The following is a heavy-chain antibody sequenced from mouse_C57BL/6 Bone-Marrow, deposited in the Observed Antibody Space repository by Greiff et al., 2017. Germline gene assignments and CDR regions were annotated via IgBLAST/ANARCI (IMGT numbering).Heavy chain of an antibody. CDR1: GYTFTDYE. V-gene: IGHV1-15*01. CDR3: TRVDYYGSSYEYYAMDY. D-gene: IGHD1-1*01. CDR2: IDPETGGP. J-gene: IGHJ4*01. Sequence: VQLQQSGAELVRPGASVTLSCKASGYTFTDYEMHWVKQTPVHGLEWIGAIDPETGGPAYNQKFKGKAILTADKSSSTAYMELRSLTSEDSAVYYCTRVDYYGSSYEYYAMDYWGQGTSVTVSS.